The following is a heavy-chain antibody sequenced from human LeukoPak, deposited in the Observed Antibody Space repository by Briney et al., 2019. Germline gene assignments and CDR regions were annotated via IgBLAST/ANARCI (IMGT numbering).Heavy chain of an antibody. CDR1: GYTFTGSY. V-gene: IGHV1-2*02. CDR2: INSNSGGT. CDR3: ARSRSGIAVAGGLGGLFDF. J-gene: IGHJ4*02. Sequence: VASVKVSCKASGYTFTGSYMHWLRQAPGQGLEWMGWINSNSGGTNYAQKFQGRVTMTRDTSMTTAYMELSRLTFDDTAVYYCARSRSGIAVAGGLGGLFDFWGQGSLVTVSS. D-gene: IGHD6-19*01.